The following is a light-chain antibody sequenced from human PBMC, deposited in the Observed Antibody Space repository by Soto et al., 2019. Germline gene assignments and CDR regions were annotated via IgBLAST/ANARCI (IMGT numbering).Light chain of an antibody. Sequence: SYELTQPPSVSVSPGQTASITCSGDKLGDKYACWYQQKPGQSPVLVIYQDSKRPSGIPERFSGSNSGNTAPLTISGTQAMDEADYYCQAWDSSTPIFGTGTKLPVL. J-gene: IGLJ1*01. V-gene: IGLV3-1*01. CDR3: QAWDSSTPI. CDR1: KLGDKY. CDR2: QDS.